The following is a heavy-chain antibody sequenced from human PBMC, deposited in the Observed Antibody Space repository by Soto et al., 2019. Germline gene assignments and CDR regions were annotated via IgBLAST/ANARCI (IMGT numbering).Heavy chain of an antibody. CDR3: ARSQNYDILTGYSN. V-gene: IGHV4-59*01. CDR1: GGYISSYY. CDR2: IYYSGST. D-gene: IGHD3-9*01. J-gene: IGHJ4*02. Sequence: SETLSLTCTVSGGYISSYYWSWIRQPPGKGLEWIGYIYYSGSTNYNPSLKSRVTISVDTSKNQFSLKLSSVTAADTAVYYCARSQNYDILTGYSNWGQGTLVTVSS.